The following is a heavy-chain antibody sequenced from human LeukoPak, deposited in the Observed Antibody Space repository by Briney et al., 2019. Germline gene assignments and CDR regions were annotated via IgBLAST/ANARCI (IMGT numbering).Heavy chain of an antibody. CDR1: GFTFSSYG. CDR3: AKDLRLVVPAAILTALDY. CDR2: IRYDGSNK. Sequence: PGGSLRLSCAASGFTFSSYGMHWVRQAPGKGLEWVAFIRYDGSNKYYADSVKGRFTISRDNSKNTLYLRMNSLRAEDTAVYYCAKDLRLVVPAAILTALDYWGQGTLVTVSS. V-gene: IGHV3-30*02. J-gene: IGHJ4*02. D-gene: IGHD2-2*02.